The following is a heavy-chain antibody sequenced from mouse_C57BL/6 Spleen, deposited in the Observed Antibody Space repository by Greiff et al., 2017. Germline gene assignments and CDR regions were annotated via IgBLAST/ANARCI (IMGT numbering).Heavy chain of an antibody. Sequence: QVQLQQPGAELVKPGASVKMSCKASGYTFTSYWITWVKQRPGQGLEWIGDIYPGSGSTNYNEKFKGKATLTVDKSSSTAYMQLSSLTSEDSAVYDCAHSSGYWFAYWGQGTLVTVSA. CDR2: IYPGSGST. J-gene: IGHJ3*01. CDR3: AHSSGYWFAY. V-gene: IGHV1-55*01. D-gene: IGHD3-2*02. CDR1: GYTFTSYW.